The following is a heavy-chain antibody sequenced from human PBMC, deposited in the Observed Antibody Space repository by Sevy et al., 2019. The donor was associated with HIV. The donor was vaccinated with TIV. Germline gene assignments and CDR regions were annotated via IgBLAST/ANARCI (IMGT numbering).Heavy chain of an antibody. CDR3: ATREVYGDFDY. J-gene: IGHJ4*02. D-gene: IGHD4-17*01. Sequence: GGSLRLSCAASGFTFSDHYMDWVRQAPGKGLEWVGRTRNKANSYTTEYAASVKGRFTFSREDSKNSLYLQMNSLKTEYTAVYYCATREVYGDFDYWGQGTLVTVSS. V-gene: IGHV3-72*01. CDR1: GFTFSDHY. CDR2: TRNKANSYTT.